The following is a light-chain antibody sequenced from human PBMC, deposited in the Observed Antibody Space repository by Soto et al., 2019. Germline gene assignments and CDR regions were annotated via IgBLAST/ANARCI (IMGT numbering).Light chain of an antibody. Sequence: DIPIIQPPTTLSASVGHRVTITCRASQTFSSWLAWHQQKPGKAPQSLIYDASSLESGVQSRFSGSGSGTESTLTISNLPHDDFATYYCQQYNSLWTFGQGTKVDI. V-gene: IGKV1-5*01. CDR2: DAS. CDR1: QTFSSW. CDR3: QQYNSLWT. J-gene: IGKJ1*01.